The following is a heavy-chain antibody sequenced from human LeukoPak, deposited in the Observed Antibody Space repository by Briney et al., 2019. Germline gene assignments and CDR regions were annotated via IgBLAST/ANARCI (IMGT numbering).Heavy chain of an antibody. V-gene: IGHV3-30*02. CDR3: AKDTRFGELLPDY. Sequence: QPGGSLRLSCAASGFTFSSYGMHWVRQAPGKGLEWVAFIRYDGSNKCYADSVKGRFTISRDNSKNTLYLQMNSLRAEDTAVYYCAKDTRFGELLPDYWGQGTLVTVSS. CDR2: IRYDGSNK. D-gene: IGHD3-10*01. J-gene: IGHJ4*02. CDR1: GFTFSSYG.